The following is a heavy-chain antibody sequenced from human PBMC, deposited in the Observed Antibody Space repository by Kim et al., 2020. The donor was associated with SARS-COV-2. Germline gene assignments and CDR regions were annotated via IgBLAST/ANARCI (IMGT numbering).Heavy chain of an antibody. CDR2: INNGGNT. CDR3: VRGSATPD. J-gene: IGHJ3*01. Sequence: GGSLRLSCAASGFTVSSHHMSWVRQAPGKGLEGVSIINNGGNTNYADSVKGRFTLSRDNSKNTLYLQMNSLRAEDTAMYYCVRGSATPDWGQGTMVTVSS. CDR1: GFTVSSHH. V-gene: IGHV3-53*01.